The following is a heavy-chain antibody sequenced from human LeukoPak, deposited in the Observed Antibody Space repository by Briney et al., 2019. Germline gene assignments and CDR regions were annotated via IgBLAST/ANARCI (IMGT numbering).Heavy chain of an antibody. D-gene: IGHD1-14*01. V-gene: IGHV1-18*01. CDR1: GGTFSSYA. CDR3: ARELHPGPEYGMDV. Sequence: ASVKVSCKASGGTFSSYAISWVRQAPGQGLEWMGWISAYNGDTNYAQKLQGRVTMTTDTSTSTAYMELRSLRSDDTAVYYCARELHPGPEYGMDVWGQGTTVTVSS. J-gene: IGHJ6*02. CDR2: ISAYNGDT.